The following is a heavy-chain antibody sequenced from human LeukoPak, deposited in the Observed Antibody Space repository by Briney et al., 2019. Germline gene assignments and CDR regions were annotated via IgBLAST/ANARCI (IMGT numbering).Heavy chain of an antibody. D-gene: IGHD3-10*01. Sequence: SQTLSLTCAISGDSVSSNSAAWNRIRQSPSRGLEWLGRTYYRSKWYNDYAVSVKSRITINPDTSKNQFSLQLNSVIPEDTAVYYCARGELYYYGSGSYYNVDIWGQGTMVTVSS. CDR1: GDSVSSNSAA. CDR2: TYYRSKWYN. CDR3: ARGELYYYGSGSYYNVDI. J-gene: IGHJ3*02. V-gene: IGHV6-1*01.